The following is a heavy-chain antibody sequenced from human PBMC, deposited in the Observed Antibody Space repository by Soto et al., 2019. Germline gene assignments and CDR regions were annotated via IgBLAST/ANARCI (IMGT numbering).Heavy chain of an antibody. CDR1: GFTVRSYG. CDR3: AKEAGTSVYYYYGMDV. Sequence: GGSLKLSCAASGFTVRSYGMHWVRQAPGKGLEWVAVISYDGSNKYYADSVKGRFTISRDNSKNTLYLQMNSLRAEDTAVYYCAKEAGTSVYYYYGMDVWGQGTTVTVSS. J-gene: IGHJ6*02. V-gene: IGHV3-30*18. D-gene: IGHD6-13*01. CDR2: ISYDGSNK.